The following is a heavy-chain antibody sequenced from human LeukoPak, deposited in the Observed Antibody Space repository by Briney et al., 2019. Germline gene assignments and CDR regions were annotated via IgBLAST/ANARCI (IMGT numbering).Heavy chain of an antibody. CDR1: GGTFSSYA. Sequence: SVKVSCKASGGTFSSYAISWVRQAPGQGLEWMGGIIPIFGTANYAQKFQGRVTITADESTSTAYMELSSLRSEDTAVYYCARGRTPYSGRDAFDIWGQGTMVTVSS. CDR2: IIPIFGTA. CDR3: ARGRTPYSGRDAFDI. V-gene: IGHV1-69*13. D-gene: IGHD4-23*01. J-gene: IGHJ3*02.